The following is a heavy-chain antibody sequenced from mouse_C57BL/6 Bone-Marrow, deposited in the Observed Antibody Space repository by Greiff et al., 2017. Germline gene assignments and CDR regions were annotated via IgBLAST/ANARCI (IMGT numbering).Heavy chain of an antibody. J-gene: IGHJ1*03. V-gene: IGHV5-6*01. CDR2: ISSGGSDT. CDR1: GFTFSSYG. CDR3: TRHGYYLYFDF. Sequence: EVKVVESGGDLVKPGGSLKLSCAASGFTFSSYGMSWVRQTPDKRLEWVATISSGGSDTYYPGSVKGRFTISRNNAKNTLFLPMSSLTSEDTAMYYCTRHGYYLYFDFWGTGTTVTVSA. D-gene: IGHD2-2*01.